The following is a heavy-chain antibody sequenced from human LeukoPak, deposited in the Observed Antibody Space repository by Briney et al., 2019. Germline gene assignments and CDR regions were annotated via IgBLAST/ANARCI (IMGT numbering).Heavy chain of an antibody. V-gene: IGHV3-48*04. CDR1: GFTFSNYS. D-gene: IGHD4-23*01. CDR2: ISSSSSSI. CDR3: ARVGGTVVYSRGNFDY. Sequence: GGSLRLSCAASGFTFSNYSMNWVRQAPGKGLEWVSYISSSSSSIYYADSVKGRFTISRDNAKNSLYLQMNSLRAEDTAVYYCARVGGTVVYSRGNFDYWGQGTLVTVSS. J-gene: IGHJ4*02.